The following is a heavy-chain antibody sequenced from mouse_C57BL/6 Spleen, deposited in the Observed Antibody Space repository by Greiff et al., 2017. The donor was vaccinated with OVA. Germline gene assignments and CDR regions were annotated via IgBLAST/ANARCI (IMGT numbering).Heavy chain of an antibody. D-gene: IGHD2-1*01. CDR1: GYTFTSYW. Sequence: QVQLQQPGAELVRPGSSVKLSCKASGYTFTSYWMDWVKQRPGQGLEWIGNIYPSDSETHYNQKFKDKATLTVDKSSSTAYMQLSSLTSEDSAVYYCARMGNHWYFDVWGTGTTVTVSS. CDR2: IYPSDSET. V-gene: IGHV1-61*01. CDR3: ARMGNHWYFDV. J-gene: IGHJ1*03.